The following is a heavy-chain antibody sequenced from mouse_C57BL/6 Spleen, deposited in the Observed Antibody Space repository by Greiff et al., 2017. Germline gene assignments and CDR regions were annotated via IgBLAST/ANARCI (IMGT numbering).Heavy chain of an antibody. V-gene: IGHV1-81*01. CDR2: IYPRSGNT. D-gene: IGHD2-1*01. Sequence: VQLQQSGAELARPGASVKLSCKASGYTFTSYGISWVKQRTGPGLEWIGEIYPRSGNTYYNEKFKGKATLTADKSSSTAYMELRSLTSEDSAVYFCARGGNYPWFAYWGQGTLVTVSA. CDR3: ARGGNYPWFAY. J-gene: IGHJ3*01. CDR1: GYTFTSYG.